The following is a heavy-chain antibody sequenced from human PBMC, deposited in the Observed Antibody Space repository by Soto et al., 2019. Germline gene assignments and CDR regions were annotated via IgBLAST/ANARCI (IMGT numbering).Heavy chain of an antibody. CDR1: GGSFSGYY. D-gene: IGHD3-3*01. J-gene: IGHJ4*02. V-gene: IGHV4-34*01. CDR3: ASWGVVSTYKRNFDY. CDR2: INHSGST. Sequence: QVQLQQWGAGLLKPSETLSLTCAVYGGSFSGYYWSWIRQPPGKGLEWIGEINHSGSTNYNPSLKSRVTISVDTSKNQFSRKLSSVTAADTAVYYCASWGVVSTYKRNFDYWGQGTLVTVSS.